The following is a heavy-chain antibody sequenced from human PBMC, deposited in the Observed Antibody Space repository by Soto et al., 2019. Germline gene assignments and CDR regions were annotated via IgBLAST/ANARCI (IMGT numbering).Heavy chain of an antibody. J-gene: IGHJ4*02. CDR1: GGSVISGGYY. Sequence: SETLSLTCTVSGGSVISGGYYWNWIRQHPGRGLECFGYISNSGSTYYSPSLNARVTISLDMPRNHFSLRLTSVTAADTAVYYCARGPFSRTPLFDSSGQGTLVIVSS. D-gene: IGHD3-16*01. CDR2: ISNSGST. CDR3: ARGPFSRTPLFDS. V-gene: IGHV4-31*03.